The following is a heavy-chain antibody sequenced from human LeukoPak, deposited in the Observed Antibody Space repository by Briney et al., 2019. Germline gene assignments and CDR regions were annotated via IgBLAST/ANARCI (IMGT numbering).Heavy chain of an antibody. D-gene: IGHD2-15*01. J-gene: IGHJ4*02. CDR3: KVDTNY. V-gene: IGHV3-30*03. Sequence: QPGGSVTLLCAAPTFNFSIYDMHWVRQPPGRGLEWLAVLSKDGSNKYYADSARGRFTISRDNSKNTLYLQMNTLRREDTAVYYCKVDTNYWSQGTLVTVSS. CDR1: TFNFSIYD. CDR2: LSKDGSNK.